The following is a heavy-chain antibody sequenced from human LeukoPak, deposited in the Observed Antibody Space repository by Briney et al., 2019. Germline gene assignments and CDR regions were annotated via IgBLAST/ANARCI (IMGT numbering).Heavy chain of an antibody. D-gene: IGHD1-7*01. CDR1: GFTFSSYA. V-gene: IGHV3-23*01. J-gene: IGHJ4*02. CDR3: ASQTGTTRALDY. Sequence: PGGSLRPSCAASGFTFSSYAMSWVRQAPGKGLEWVSAISGSGGSTYYADSVKGRFTISRDNSKNTLYLQMNSLRAEDTAIYYCASQTGTTRALDYWGQGTLVTVSS. CDR2: ISGSGGST.